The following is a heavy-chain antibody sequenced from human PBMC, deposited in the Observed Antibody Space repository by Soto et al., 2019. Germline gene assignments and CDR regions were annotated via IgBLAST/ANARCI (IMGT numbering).Heavy chain of an antibody. CDR1: GFTFSSYA. D-gene: IGHD6-6*01. CDR2: ISGSGGST. Sequence: GGSLRLSCAASGFTFSSYAMSWVRQAPGKGLEWVSAISGSGGSTYYADSVKGRFTISRDNSKNTLYLQMNSLRAEDTAVYYCAKVPDRLSARPGDYWGQGTLVTVSS. J-gene: IGHJ4*02. CDR3: AKVPDRLSARPGDY. V-gene: IGHV3-23*01.